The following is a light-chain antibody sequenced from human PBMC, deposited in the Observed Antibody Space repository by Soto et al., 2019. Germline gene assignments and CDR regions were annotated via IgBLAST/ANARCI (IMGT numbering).Light chain of an antibody. CDR3: QQRSNWPQGFT. J-gene: IGKJ4*01. CDR2: DAS. Sequence: EIVLTQSPATLSLSPGERATLSCRASQSVSSYLAWYQQKPGQAPRLLIYDASNRATGIPARFSGSGSVTDFTLTISSLEPEDFAVYYCQQRSNWPQGFTFGGGTKVEIK. V-gene: IGKV3-11*01. CDR1: QSVSSY.